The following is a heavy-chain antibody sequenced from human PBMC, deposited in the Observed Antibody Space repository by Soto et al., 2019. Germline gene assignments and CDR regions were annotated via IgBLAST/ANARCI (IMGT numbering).Heavy chain of an antibody. Sequence: GGSLRLSCGAPGVTFKDYGMHWVRQAPGKGLEWVAVISYDGKQTYYADSVQGRCTIAKDKSKRTLFLQMNSLRVDDTAVYYCARDGWGSNWYFDLRGRGTLVT. CDR1: GVTFKDYG. D-gene: IGHD3-16*01. J-gene: IGHJ2*01. CDR3: ARDGWGSNWYFDL. V-gene: IGHV3-30*03. CDR2: ISYDGKQT.